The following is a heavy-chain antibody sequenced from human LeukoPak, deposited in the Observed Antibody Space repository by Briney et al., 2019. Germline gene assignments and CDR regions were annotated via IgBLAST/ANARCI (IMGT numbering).Heavy chain of an antibody. D-gene: IGHD7-27*01. CDR3: ARGQNWGSYFDY. J-gene: IGHJ4*02. CDR2: INHSGST. CDR1: GESFSGYY. V-gene: IGHV4-34*01. Sequence: SETLSLTCAVYGESFSGYYWSWIRQPPGKGLEWIGEINHSGSTHYNPSLKSQVTISVDTSKNQFSLKLSSVTAADTAVYYCARGQNWGSYFDYWGQGTLVTVSS.